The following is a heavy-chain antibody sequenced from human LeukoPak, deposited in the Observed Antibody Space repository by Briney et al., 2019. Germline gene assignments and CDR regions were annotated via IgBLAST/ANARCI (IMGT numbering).Heavy chain of an antibody. CDR2: ISYSGSP. D-gene: IGHD2-21*02. V-gene: IGHV4-31*11. Sequence: SGTLSLTCAVSGGSISSSNWWCWIRQPPGKSLEWIGYISYSGSPYYNPSLQSRVTISRDTSKNQFSLLLSSVTAADTAVYYCARPSDLPNAFDIWGRGTMVTVSS. J-gene: IGHJ3*02. CDR1: GGSISSSNW. CDR3: ARPSDLPNAFDI.